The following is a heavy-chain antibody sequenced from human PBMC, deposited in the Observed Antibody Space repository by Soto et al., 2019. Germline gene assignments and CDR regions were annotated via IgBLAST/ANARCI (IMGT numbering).Heavy chain of an antibody. D-gene: IGHD2-15*01. J-gene: IGHJ5*01. CDR2: IYKSTTT. V-gene: IGHV4-30-4*01. Sequence: SETLSLTCSVSGDSISTVDYFWAWIRQPPGQALEYIGYIYKSTTTYYNPSFESRVAISLDTSKSQFSLNVTSVTAADTAVYFCTRGRYCLTGRCFPNWFDSWGQGTLVTVSS. CDR1: GDSISTVDYF. CDR3: TRGRYCLTGRCFPNWFDS.